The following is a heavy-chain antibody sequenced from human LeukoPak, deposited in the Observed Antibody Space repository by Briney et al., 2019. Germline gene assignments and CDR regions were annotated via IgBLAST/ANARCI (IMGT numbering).Heavy chain of an antibody. V-gene: IGHV1-69*13. D-gene: IGHD6-19*01. CDR1: GGTFSSYA. J-gene: IGHJ3*02. CDR3: AKPTRRYSSGWWAFDI. CDR2: IIPIFGTA. Sequence: SVKVSCKASGGTFSSYAISWVRQAPGQGLEWMGGIIPIFGTANYAQKFQGRVTITADESTSTAYMELSSLRSEDTAVYYCAKPTRRYSSGWWAFDIWGQGTMVTVSS.